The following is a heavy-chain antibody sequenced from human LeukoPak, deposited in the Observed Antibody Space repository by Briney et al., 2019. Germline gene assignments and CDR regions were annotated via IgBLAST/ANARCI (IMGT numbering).Heavy chain of an antibody. D-gene: IGHD6-6*01. Sequence: ASVKVSCKASVYTFPGYYMHWVRQAPGQGLAWMGWINPNSGGTNYAQKFQGRVTMTRDTSISTAYMELSRLRSDDTAVYYCAREHSSSSGKVFDYWGQGTLVTVSS. J-gene: IGHJ4*02. CDR3: AREHSSSSGKVFDY. CDR2: INPNSGGT. CDR1: VYTFPGYY. V-gene: IGHV1-2*02.